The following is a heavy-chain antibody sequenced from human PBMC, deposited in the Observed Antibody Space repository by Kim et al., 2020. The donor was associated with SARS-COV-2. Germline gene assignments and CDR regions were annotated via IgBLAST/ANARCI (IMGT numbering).Heavy chain of an antibody. Sequence: ANSVKGRFTISRDNSKNTLFLQMGSLRAEDMAVYYCARAMYSYDSSGSDYWGQGTLVTVSS. V-gene: IGHV3-64*01. J-gene: IGHJ4*02. D-gene: IGHD3-22*01. CDR3: ARAMYSYDSSGSDY.